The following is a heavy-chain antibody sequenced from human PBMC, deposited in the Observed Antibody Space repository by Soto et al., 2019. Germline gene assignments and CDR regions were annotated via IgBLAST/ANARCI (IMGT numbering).Heavy chain of an antibody. CDR3: AKGGRKYYDSSGYY. CDR1: GFTFSSYA. D-gene: IGHD3-22*01. J-gene: IGHJ4*02. CDR2: ISGSGGST. Sequence: GSLRLSCAASGFTFSSYAMSWVRQAPGKGLEWVSAISGSGGSTYYADSVKGRFTISRDNSKNTLYLQMNSLRAEDTAVYYCAKGGRKYYDSSGYYWGQGTLVTVSS. V-gene: IGHV3-23*01.